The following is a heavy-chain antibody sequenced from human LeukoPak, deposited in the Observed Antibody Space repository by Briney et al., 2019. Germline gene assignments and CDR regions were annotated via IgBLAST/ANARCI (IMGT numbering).Heavy chain of an antibody. V-gene: IGHV3-23*01. J-gene: IGHJ4*02. CDR1: GITFSTYA. D-gene: IGHD2-8*01. CDR2: ISDSGGST. Sequence: GGSLRLSCAASGITFSTYAMSWIRQAPGKGQEWVSAISDSGGSTYYADSVKGRFSISRDNSKNTLYLQMNSLRAEDTAVYYCARDRMVYEYWGQGTRVTVSS. CDR3: ARDRMVYEY.